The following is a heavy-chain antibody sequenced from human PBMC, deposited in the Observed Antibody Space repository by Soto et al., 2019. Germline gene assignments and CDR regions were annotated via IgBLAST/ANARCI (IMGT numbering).Heavy chain of an antibody. J-gene: IGHJ4*02. D-gene: IGHD6-19*01. V-gene: IGHV3-23*01. CDR1: GFTFGNYA. CDR3: AVPTGIEVTGPDY. Sequence: VQSLESGGGLVQPGGSLRLSCAASGFTFGNYAMSWVRQAPGKGLEWVAAISGNSDATYYADSVKGRFTISRDNSKNTLYLQLNTLRADDTAVYFCAVPTGIEVTGPDYWGQGALVSVSS. CDR2: ISGNSDAT.